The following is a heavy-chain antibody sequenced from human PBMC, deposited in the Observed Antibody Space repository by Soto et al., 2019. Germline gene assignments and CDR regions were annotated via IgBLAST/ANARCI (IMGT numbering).Heavy chain of an antibody. V-gene: IGHV2-70*04. CDR1: GFSLSANGMR. D-gene: IGHD6-19*01. J-gene: IGHJ4*02. CDR3: ARSPGVVLAGAFDY. Sequence: SGPTLVNPTQTLTLTCTFSGFSLSANGMRVNWIRQPSGKALEWLARIDWDDDKFYSTSLKTRLTISKDTSKSQVVLTMTNMDPEDTATYYCARSPGVVLAGAFDYWGQRTLVTVSS. CDR2: IDWDDDK.